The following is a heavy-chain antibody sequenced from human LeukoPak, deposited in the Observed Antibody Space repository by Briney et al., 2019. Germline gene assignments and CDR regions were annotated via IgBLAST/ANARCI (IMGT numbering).Heavy chain of an antibody. Sequence: GGSLRLSCAASGFTFSSYAMHWVRQAPGKGLEWVAVISYDGSNKYYADSVKGRFTISRDNSKNTLYLQMNSLRAEDTAVYYCAKDCAGSSCYSSELDYWGQGTLVTVSS. CDR2: ISYDGSNK. D-gene: IGHD2-15*01. CDR3: AKDCAGSSCYSSELDY. V-gene: IGHV3-30*04. CDR1: GFTFSSYA. J-gene: IGHJ4*02.